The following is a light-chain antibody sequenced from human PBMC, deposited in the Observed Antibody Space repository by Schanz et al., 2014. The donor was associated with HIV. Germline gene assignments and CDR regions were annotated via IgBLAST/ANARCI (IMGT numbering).Light chain of an antibody. CDR2: EVN. J-gene: IGLJ2*01. Sequence: QSVLTQPPSASGSPGQSVTISCTGTSSDVGGYNYVSWYQQHPGKAPKLIIYEVNKRPSGVPDRFYGAKSGNTASLTVSGLQAEDEADYHCSSYAGRNTLVFGGGTKLTVL. CDR3: SSYAGRNTLV. V-gene: IGLV2-8*01. CDR1: SSDVGGYNY.